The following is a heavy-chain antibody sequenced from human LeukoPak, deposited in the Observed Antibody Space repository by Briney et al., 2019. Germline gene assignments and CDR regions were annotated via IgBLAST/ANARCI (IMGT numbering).Heavy chain of an antibody. CDR1: GFTLSSYT. CDR3: ARPTDDYNYRGYFVY. D-gene: IGHD5-24*01. J-gene: IGHJ4*02. Sequence: GGSLRLSCAASGFTLSSYTMHWVRQAPGKGLEWVAVISYDGRNTYYADSVKGRFTISRDNSKNTLYLQMNSLSAEDTAVYYCARPTDDYNYRGYFVYWGQGTLVTVSS. CDR2: ISYDGRNT. V-gene: IGHV3-30*04.